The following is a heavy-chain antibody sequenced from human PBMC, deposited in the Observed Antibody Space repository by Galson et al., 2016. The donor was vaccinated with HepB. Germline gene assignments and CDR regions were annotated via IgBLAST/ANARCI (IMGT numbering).Heavy chain of an antibody. CDR2: ITWRSDGM. D-gene: IGHD2-8*01. Sequence: SLRPPCAVSGLTSQDKAMHWIRQGPGKGPEWVSGITWRSDGMGYADSVKGRFTISRDKAKNSLYLQMDSLRVEDTAFDYCIKESSNGGLDYWGRGTLVTVSS. CDR1: GLTSQDKA. CDR3: IKESSNGGLDY. J-gene: IGHJ4*02. V-gene: IGHV3-9*02.